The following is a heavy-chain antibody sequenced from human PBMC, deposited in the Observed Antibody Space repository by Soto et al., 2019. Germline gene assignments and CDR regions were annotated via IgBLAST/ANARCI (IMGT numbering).Heavy chain of an antibody. V-gene: IGHV4-59*01. D-gene: IGHD3-9*01. CDR3: ATSSWLFPISGMDV. CDR1: GGSISSYY. CDR2: IYYSGST. J-gene: IGHJ6*02. Sequence: SETLSLTCTVSGGSISSYYWSWIRQPPGKGLEWIGYIYYSGSTNYNPSLKSRVTISVDTSKNQFSLKLSSVTAADTAVYYCATSSWLFPISGMDVWGQGTTVTVSS.